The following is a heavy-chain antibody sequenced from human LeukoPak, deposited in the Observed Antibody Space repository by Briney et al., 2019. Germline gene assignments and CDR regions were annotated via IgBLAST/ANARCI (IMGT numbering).Heavy chain of an antibody. CDR1: GFNFNDAA. CDR3: AKDIQLSA. D-gene: IGHD5-24*01. V-gene: IGHV3-23*01. J-gene: IGHJ3*01. Sequence: GGSLRLSCAASGFNFNDAAMTWVRQAPGKGLEWVSLIASSCRNTYYTDSVRGRFTISRDNSKKTLSLQMNSLRVEDTAIYYCAKDIQLSAWGLGTMVTVSS. CDR2: IASSCRNT.